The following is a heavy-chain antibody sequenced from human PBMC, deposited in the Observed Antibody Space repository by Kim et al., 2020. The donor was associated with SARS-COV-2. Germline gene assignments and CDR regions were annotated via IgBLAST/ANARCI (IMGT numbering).Heavy chain of an antibody. V-gene: IGHV3-23*01. J-gene: IGHJ4*02. CDR1: GFSFSTYD. CDR2: MSGSGGGT. D-gene: IGHD3-22*01. Sequence: GGSLRLSCAASGFSFSTYDMSWVRQAPGKGLEWVSGMSGSGGGTYYADSVKGRFTISRDSSKNTVYLQMSTLRAEDTPVYYCAKGPVVEIWGQGTLVTVSS. CDR3: AKGPVVEI.